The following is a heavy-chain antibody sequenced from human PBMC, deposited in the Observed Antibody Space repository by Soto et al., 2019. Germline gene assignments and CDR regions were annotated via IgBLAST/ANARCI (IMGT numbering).Heavy chain of an antibody. D-gene: IGHD3-10*02. CDR1: GYSLTGYY. CDR3: ARSYVTSRPIDF. V-gene: IGHV1-46*01. CDR2: TNPRDGTT. Sequence: ASVKVSCKASGYSLTGYYMHWVRRAPGQGLEWMGITNPRDGTTNYAQKFQGRVTMTSDTSTSTVYMEMSSLRSDDTAMYYCARSYVTSRPIDFWGQGTLCTVSS. J-gene: IGHJ4*02.